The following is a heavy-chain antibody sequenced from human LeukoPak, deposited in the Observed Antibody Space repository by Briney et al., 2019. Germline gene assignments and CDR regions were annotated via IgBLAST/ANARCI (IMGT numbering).Heavy chain of an antibody. J-gene: IGHJ6*03. Sequence: ASVKVSCKASGYTFSEYDVNWVRQAPGQGLEWMRWMNPTSGDTGYAQKFQGRVTMTRSMSRNTAYMELSRLRSEDTAVYFCARVVMKAFYYYYMDVWGKGTTIIISS. CDR1: GYTFSEYD. D-gene: IGHD2-21*01. V-gene: IGHV1-8*01. CDR3: ARVVMKAFYYYYMDV. CDR2: MNPTSGDT.